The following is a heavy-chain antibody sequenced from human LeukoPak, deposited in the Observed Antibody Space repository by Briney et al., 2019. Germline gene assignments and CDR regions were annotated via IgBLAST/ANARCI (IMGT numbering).Heavy chain of an antibody. CDR3: ARGGDIVVVVAATLTYFDY. V-gene: IGHV4-39*07. J-gene: IGHJ4*02. Sequence: PSETLSLTCTVSGGSIRSNSYYWGWIRQPPGKGLEWIGNVYYIGSTYYNPSPKSRVTISVDTSKNQFSLKLSSVTAADTAVYYCARGGDIVVVVAATLTYFDYWGQGTLVTVSS. CDR1: GGSIRSNSYY. D-gene: IGHD2-15*01. CDR2: VYYIGST.